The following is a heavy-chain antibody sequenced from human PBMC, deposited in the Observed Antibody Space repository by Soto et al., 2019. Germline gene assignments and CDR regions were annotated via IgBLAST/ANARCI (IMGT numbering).Heavy chain of an antibody. D-gene: IGHD3-10*01. CDR1: QGTFSSYA. J-gene: IGHJ6*02. V-gene: IGHV1-69*13. CDR2: IIPIFGTA. CDR3: ARGRPRGSGSYYDYYYGMDV. Sequence: GASVKVSCNASQGTFSSYAISCVRQAPGQGLEWMGGIIPIFGTANYAQKFQGRVTITADESTSTAYMELSSLRSEDTAVYYCARGRPRGSGSYYDYYYGMDVWGQGTTVTVSS.